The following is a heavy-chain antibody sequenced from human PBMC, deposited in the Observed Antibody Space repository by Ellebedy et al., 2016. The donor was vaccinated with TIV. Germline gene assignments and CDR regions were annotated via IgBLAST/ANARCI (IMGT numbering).Heavy chain of an antibody. CDR1: GFTFSSYS. CDR3: AKGNSSLGDV. Sequence: GESLKISCAASGFTFSSYSMNWVRQAPGKGLEWVSSISSSSSYIYYADSVKGRFTISRDNSKNTLYLQMNSLRAEDTAVYYCAKGNSSLGDVWGQGTTVTVSS. D-gene: IGHD1-1*01. V-gene: IGHV3-21*04. CDR2: ISSSSSYI. J-gene: IGHJ6*02.